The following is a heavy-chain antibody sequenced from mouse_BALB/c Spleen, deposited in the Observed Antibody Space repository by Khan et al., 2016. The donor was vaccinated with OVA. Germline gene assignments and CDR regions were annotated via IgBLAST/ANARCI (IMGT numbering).Heavy chain of an antibody. CDR1: GFTFSTYG. V-gene: IGHV5-6*02. Sequence: DVMLVESGGDLVKPGGSLRLSCAASGFTFSTYGMSWVRQPPDKRLEWVATISSDGSYTYYPDSVKGRFTISRNNAENTLYLQMSSLKSEDTAIYYCASHLTGSFAYWGQGTLVTVSA. D-gene: IGHD4-1*01. J-gene: IGHJ3*01. CDR2: ISSDGSYT. CDR3: ASHLTGSFAY.